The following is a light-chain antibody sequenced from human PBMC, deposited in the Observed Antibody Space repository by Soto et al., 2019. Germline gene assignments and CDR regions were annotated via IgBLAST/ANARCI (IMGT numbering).Light chain of an antibody. Sequence: EIVLTQSPATLSLSPGERATLSCRASQSVGSYLAWYQQKPGQAPRLLIYDASNRATGIPARFSGSGSGTDFTLTISSLEPEYFAVYYCQQRSNWPRTFGQGTKVDIK. V-gene: IGKV3-11*01. CDR3: QQRSNWPRT. CDR2: DAS. CDR1: QSVGSY. J-gene: IGKJ1*01.